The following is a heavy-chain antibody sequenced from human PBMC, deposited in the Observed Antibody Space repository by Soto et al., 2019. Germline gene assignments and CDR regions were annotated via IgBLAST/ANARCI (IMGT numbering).Heavy chain of an antibody. D-gene: IGHD2-21*01. CDR1: GFTFSSYA. J-gene: IGHJ4*02. CDR3: ARDIGSVGYSDY. CDR2: ISYDGSNK. Sequence: GGSLRLSCAASGFTFSSYAMHWVRQAPGKGLEWVAVISYDGSNKYYADSVKGRFTISRDNSKNTLYLQMNSLRAEDTAVYYCARDIGSVGYSDYWGQGTLVTVSS. V-gene: IGHV3-30-3*01.